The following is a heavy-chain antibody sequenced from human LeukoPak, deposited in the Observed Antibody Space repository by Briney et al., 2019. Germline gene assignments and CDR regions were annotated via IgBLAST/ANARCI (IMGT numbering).Heavy chain of an antibody. CDR3: ARLPLSGSYFARRRGFDP. J-gene: IGHJ5*02. V-gene: IGHV4-34*01. Sequence: SETLSLTCAVYGGSFSGYYWSWIRQPPGKGLEWFGEINHSGSTNYNPSLKSRVTISVDTSKNQFSLKLSSVTAADTAVYYCARLPLSGSYFARRRGFDPWGQGTLVTVSS. CDR1: GGSFSGYY. CDR2: INHSGST. D-gene: IGHD1-26*01.